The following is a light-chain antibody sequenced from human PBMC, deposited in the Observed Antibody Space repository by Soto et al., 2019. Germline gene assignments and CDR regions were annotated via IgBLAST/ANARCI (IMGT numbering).Light chain of an antibody. Sequence: DIQMTQSPSSLSASVGDRVTITCRASQTIGTFLNWYQQKPGKAPRLLIYGASTLQSGVPSRFSGRGSGTGFTLTISSLQPEDFATYYCQQRYSTHPLTFGGGTKVDIK. V-gene: IGKV1-39*01. CDR1: QTIGTF. CDR3: QQRYSTHPLT. CDR2: GAS. J-gene: IGKJ4*01.